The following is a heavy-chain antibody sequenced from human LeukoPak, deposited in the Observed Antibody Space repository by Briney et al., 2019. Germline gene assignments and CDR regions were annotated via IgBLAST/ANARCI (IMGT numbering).Heavy chain of an antibody. D-gene: IGHD2-15*01. CDR3: ARDNRGSTGFDY. CDR1: GFIFSTYG. Sequence: GSLRLSCAASGFIFSTYGLHWVRQSPGRGLEWVAVIWYDGSQKYYADSVKGRFTISRDDSKNTIYLQMDSLRAEDTAVYYCARDNRGSTGFDYWGQGTLVTVSS. CDR2: IWYDGSQK. V-gene: IGHV3-33*01. J-gene: IGHJ4*02.